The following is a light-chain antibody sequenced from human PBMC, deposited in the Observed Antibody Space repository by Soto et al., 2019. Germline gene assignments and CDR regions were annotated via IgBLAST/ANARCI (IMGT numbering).Light chain of an antibody. V-gene: IGLV2-14*01. CDR3: SSYTSSSTRV. J-gene: IGLJ3*02. CDR1: SSDVGGYNY. CDR2: EVS. Sequence: QSALTQPASVSGSPGQSITISCTGTSSDVGGYNYVSWYQQHQGKATKLMIYEVSNRPSGVSNRFSGSKSGNTASLTISGLQAEYEADYYCSSYTSSSTRVFGGGTKLTVL.